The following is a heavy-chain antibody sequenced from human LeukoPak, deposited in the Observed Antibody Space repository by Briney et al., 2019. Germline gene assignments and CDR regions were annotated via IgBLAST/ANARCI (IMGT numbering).Heavy chain of an antibody. V-gene: IGHV4-30-2*01. D-gene: IGHD1-7*01. CDR1: GGSISSGGYS. CDR3: ARRYNWNYVDYFDY. Sequence: SETLSLTCAVSGGSISSGGYSWSWIRQPPGKGLEWIGYIYHSGSTYYNPSLKSRVTISVDRSKNQFSLKLSSVTAADTAVYYCARRYNWNYVDYFDYWGQGTLVTVSS. J-gene: IGHJ4*02. CDR2: IYHSGST.